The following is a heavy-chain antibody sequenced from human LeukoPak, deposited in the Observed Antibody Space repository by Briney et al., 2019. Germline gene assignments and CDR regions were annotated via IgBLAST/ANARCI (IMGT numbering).Heavy chain of an antibody. Sequence: ASVKVSCKASGGTFSSYAISWVRQAPGQGLEWMGGIIPIFGTANYAQKFQGRVTITADKSTSTAYMELSSLRSEDTAVYYCARERAYYDILPRWFDPWGQGTLVTVSS. CDR1: GGTFSSYA. J-gene: IGHJ5*02. D-gene: IGHD3-9*01. CDR2: IIPIFGTA. CDR3: ARERAYYDILPRWFDP. V-gene: IGHV1-69*06.